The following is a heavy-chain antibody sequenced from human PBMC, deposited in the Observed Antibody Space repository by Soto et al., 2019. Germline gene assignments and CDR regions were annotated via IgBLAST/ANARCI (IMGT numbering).Heavy chain of an antibody. CDR2: ISSSSSYI. V-gene: IGHV3-21*01. CDR1: GFTFSSYS. J-gene: IGHJ4*02. D-gene: IGHD1-20*01. CDR3: ARDPQHNWNLVLAETQATDY. Sequence: PGGSLRLSCAASGFTFSSYSMNWVRQVPGKGLEWVSSISSSSSYIYYADSVKGRFTISRDNAKNSLYLQMNSLRAEDTAVYYCARDPQHNWNLVLAETQATDYWGQGTLVTVSS.